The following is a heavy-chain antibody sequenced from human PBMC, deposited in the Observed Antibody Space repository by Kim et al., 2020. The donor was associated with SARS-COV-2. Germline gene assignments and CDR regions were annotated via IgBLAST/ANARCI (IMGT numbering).Heavy chain of an antibody. J-gene: IGHJ6*02. CDR3: ARCGSIAARQGYYYGMDV. Sequence: SVKVSCKASGGTFSSYAISWVRQAPGQGLEWMGGIIPIFGTANYAQKFQGRVTITADESTSTAYMELSSLRSEDTAVYYCARCGSIAARQGYYYGMDVWGQGTTVTVSS. CDR2: IIPIFGTA. D-gene: IGHD6-6*01. CDR1: GGTFSSYA. V-gene: IGHV1-69*13.